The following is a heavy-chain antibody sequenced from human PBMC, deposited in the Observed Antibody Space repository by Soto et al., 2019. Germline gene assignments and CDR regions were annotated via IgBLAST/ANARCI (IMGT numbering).Heavy chain of an antibody. D-gene: IGHD2-15*01. J-gene: IGHJ4*02. CDR1: GGSISSYY. CDR3: ARRYGGTFDY. CDR2: IYYSGST. V-gene: IGHV4-59*08. Sequence: VQLQESGPGLVKPSETLSLTCTVSGGSISSYYWSWIRQPPGKGLEWIGYIYYSGSTNYNPSLTSRVTISVDTSKNQFSLKLSSVTAADTAVYYCARRYGGTFDYWGQGTLVTVSS.